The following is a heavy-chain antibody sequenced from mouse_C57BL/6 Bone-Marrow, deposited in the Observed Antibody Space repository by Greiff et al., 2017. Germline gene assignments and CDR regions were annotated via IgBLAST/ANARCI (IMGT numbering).Heavy chain of an antibody. J-gene: IGHJ4*01. D-gene: IGHD2-3*01. CDR3: ARCRDGHYYAMDY. Sequence: EVQLQQSGPVLVKPGASVKMSCKASGYTFTDYYMNWVKQSHGKSLEWIGVINPYNGGTSYNQKFKGKATLTVDKSSSTAYMELNSLTSEDSAVYYCARCRDGHYYAMDYWGQGTSVTVSS. CDR2: INPYNGGT. CDR1: GYTFTDYY. V-gene: IGHV1-19*01.